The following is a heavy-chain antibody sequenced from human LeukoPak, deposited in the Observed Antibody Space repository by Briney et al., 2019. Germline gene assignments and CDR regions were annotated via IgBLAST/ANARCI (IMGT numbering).Heavy chain of an antibody. CDR3: ARAYYGGNFANYFDY. D-gene: IGHD4-23*01. J-gene: IGHJ4*02. Sequence: PGGSLRLSCAASRFTVSSNYMHWVRQAPGRGLESVSVIYSGGTTYYADSVRGRFTISRDNAKNSLCLQMNSLRAEDTAVYYCARAYYGGNFANYFDYWGQGTLVTVSS. CDR1: RFTVSSNY. V-gene: IGHV3-66*01. CDR2: IYSGGTT.